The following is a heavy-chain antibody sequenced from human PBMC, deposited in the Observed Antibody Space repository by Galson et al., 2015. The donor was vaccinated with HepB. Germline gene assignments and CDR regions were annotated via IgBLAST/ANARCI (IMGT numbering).Heavy chain of an antibody. CDR2: ITTYNYN. D-gene: IGHD4-17*01. V-gene: IGHV3-21*01. CDR1: GFYFSSYS. Sequence: SLRLSCAASGFYFSSYSMTWVRQAPGKGLEWVSSITTYNYNYKADSLKGRFTIYRDNAKNSLYMQMNSLRAEDTAVYYCARVFDDYGPPNYWGQGTLVTVSS. J-gene: IGHJ4*02. CDR3: ARVFDDYGPPNY.